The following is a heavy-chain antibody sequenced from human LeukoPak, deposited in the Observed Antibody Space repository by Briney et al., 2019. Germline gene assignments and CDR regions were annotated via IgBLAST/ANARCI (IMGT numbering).Heavy chain of an antibody. CDR3: ARDLWDIVVVPAAMPGDY. Sequence: GASVKVSCKASGYTFTSYGISWVRQAPGQGLEWIGWISAYNGNTNYAQKLQGRVTMTTDTSTSTAYMELRSLRSDDTAVYYCARDLWDIVVVPAAMPGDYWGQGTLVTVSS. V-gene: IGHV1-18*01. CDR1: GYTFTSYG. CDR2: ISAYNGNT. D-gene: IGHD2-2*01. J-gene: IGHJ4*02.